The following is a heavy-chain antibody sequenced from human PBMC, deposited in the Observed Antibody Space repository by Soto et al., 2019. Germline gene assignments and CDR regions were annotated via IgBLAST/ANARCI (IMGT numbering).Heavy chain of an antibody. CDR1: GFTFSSYA. J-gene: IGHJ4*02. CDR2: ISGSGGST. V-gene: IGHV3-23*01. CDR3: AKGNDYGGIHDLTDFAY. Sequence: PGGSLRLSCAASGFTFSSYAMSWVRQAPGKGLEWVSAISGSGGSTYYADSVKGRFTISRDNSKNTLYLQMNSLRAEDTAVYYCAKGNDYGGIHDLTDFAYWGQGTLVSVSS. D-gene: IGHD4-17*01.